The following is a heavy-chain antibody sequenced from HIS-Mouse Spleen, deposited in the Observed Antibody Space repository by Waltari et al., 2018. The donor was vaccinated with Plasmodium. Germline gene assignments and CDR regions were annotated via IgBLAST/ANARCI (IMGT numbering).Heavy chain of an antibody. J-gene: IGHJ4*02. D-gene: IGHD2-15*01. Sequence: QVQLQQWGAGLLKPSETLSLTCAVYGGSFSGYYWSWIRQPPGKGLEWIGEINHSGSTNYNPSLKSRVTISGDTSKNQFSLKLSSVTAADTAVYYCARLVGVASKDSYWGQGTLVTVSS. CDR3: ARLVGVASKDSY. CDR2: INHSGST. CDR1: GGSFSGYY. V-gene: IGHV4-34*01.